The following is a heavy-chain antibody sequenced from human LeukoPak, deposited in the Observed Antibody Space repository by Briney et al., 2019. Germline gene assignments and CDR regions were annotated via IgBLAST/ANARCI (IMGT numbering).Heavy chain of an antibody. CDR3: AKAGAYYDFWSGYRFDS. CDR1: GYSFTSYW. D-gene: IGHD3-3*01. CDR2: IYPGDSDT. Sequence: GESLKISCKGSGYSFTSYWIGWVRQMPGKGLEWMGIIYPGDSDTEYSPSIQGQVTISTDKSINTAYLQWSSLKASDTAMYYCAKAGAYYDFWSGYRFDSWGQGTLVTVSS. V-gene: IGHV5-51*01. J-gene: IGHJ4*02.